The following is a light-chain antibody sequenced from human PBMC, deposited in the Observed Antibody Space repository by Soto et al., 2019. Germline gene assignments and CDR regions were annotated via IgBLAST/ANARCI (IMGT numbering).Light chain of an antibody. J-gene: IGLJ1*01. CDR3: CSYAGSSTYV. CDR2: EGS. V-gene: IGLV2-23*01. CDR1: SSDVGSYNL. Sequence: QSVLNQPASVSGSPGQSITISCTGTSSDVGSYNLVSWYQQHPGKAPKLMIYEGSKRPSGVSNRFSGSKSGNTASLTISGLRAEEGADYSCCSYAGSSTYVLGPGTKGTVL.